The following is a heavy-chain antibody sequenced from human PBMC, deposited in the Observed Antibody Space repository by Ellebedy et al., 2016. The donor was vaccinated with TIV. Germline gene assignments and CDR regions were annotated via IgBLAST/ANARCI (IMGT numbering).Heavy chain of an antibody. CDR1: GVTFGSFA. Sequence: GGSLRLSCTASGVTFGSFAMHWVRQAPGKGLEWLSVISGDGVNTYSAASVKGRFTISRDNFKNTLFLQVNRLRAEDTAVYYCAKGSSSGFNYDRVGFQYWGQGTLVTVSS. J-gene: IGHJ4*02. CDR2: ISGDGVNT. V-gene: IGHV3-23*01. CDR3: AKGSSSGFNYDRVGFQY. D-gene: IGHD3-22*01.